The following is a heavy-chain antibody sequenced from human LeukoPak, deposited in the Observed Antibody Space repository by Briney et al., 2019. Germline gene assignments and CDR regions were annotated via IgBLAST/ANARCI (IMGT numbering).Heavy chain of an antibody. J-gene: IGHJ1*01. Sequence: GESLKISCEGSGFSFTNYWIGWVRQKPGKGLEWMGIIYPGDSNTRYSPSFQGQVTISADKSISTAYLQWSSLKASDTAMYYCASLGGGSSWLAYSQHWGQGTLVTVSS. CDR2: IYPGDSNT. D-gene: IGHD6-13*01. CDR1: GFSFTNYW. CDR3: ASLGGGSSWLAYSQH. V-gene: IGHV5-51*01.